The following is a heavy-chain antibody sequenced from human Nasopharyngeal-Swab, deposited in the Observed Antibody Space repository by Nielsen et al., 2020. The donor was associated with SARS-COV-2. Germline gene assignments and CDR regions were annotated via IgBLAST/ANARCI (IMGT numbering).Heavy chain of an antibody. D-gene: IGHD4-17*01. V-gene: IGHV1-69*01. CDR3: ARDGGYGDYVGFDY. Sequence: WVRQAPGQGLEWMGGIIPIFGTANYAQKFQGRVTITADESTSTAYMELSSLRSEDTAVYYCARDGGYGDYVGFDYWGQGTLATVSS. J-gene: IGHJ4*02. CDR2: IIPIFGTA.